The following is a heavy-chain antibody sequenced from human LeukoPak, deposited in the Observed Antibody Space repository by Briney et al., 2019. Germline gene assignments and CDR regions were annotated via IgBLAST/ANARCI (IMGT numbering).Heavy chain of an antibody. V-gene: IGHV3-7*01. CDR3: ARDATTFVVVPAATET. D-gene: IGHD2-2*01. CDR2: IKQDGSEK. Sequence: PGGSLRLSCAASGFTFSSYWMSWVRQAPGKVLEWVANIKQDGSEKYYVDSVKGRFTISRDNAKNSLYLQMNSLRAEDTAVYYCARDATTFVVVPAATETWGQGTLVTVSS. CDR1: GFTFSSYW. J-gene: IGHJ4*02.